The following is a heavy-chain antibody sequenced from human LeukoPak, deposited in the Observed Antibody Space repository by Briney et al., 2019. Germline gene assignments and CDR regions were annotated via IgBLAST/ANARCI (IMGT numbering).Heavy chain of an antibody. CDR2: IYHSGST. D-gene: IGHD3-16*01. Sequence: SGTLSLTCAVSGGSISSSNWWSWVRQPPGKGLEWIGEIYHSGSTNYNPSLKSRVTISVDKSKNQFSLRLTSVTAADTAVYYCARGDFYDGGGRNWFDPWGQGTLVTVSS. V-gene: IGHV4-4*02. CDR3: ARGDFYDGGGRNWFDP. J-gene: IGHJ5*02. CDR1: GGSISSSNW.